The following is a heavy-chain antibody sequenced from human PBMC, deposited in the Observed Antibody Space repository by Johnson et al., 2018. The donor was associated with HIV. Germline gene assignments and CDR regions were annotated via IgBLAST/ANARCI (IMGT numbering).Heavy chain of an antibody. Sequence: EVQLVESGGGLVQPGGSLRLSCAASGFTFSSYDMHWVRQATGKGLEWVSAIGTAGDTYYPGSVKGRFTISRDNNKDTLYLQMNSLRAEDTAVHYCAKGRIGGGSYSAPDPFDVWGQGTMVTVS. CDR1: GFTFSSYD. V-gene: IGHV3-13*01. J-gene: IGHJ3*01. CDR2: IGTAGDT. D-gene: IGHD1-26*01. CDR3: AKGRIGGGSYSAPDPFDV.